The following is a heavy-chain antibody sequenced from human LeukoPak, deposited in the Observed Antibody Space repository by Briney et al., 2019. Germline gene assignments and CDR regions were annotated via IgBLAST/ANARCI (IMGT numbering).Heavy chain of an antibody. CDR3: RDFAASNES. CDR2: ISNSGTSI. Sequence: GGSLRLSCAASGFTFSDNYMTWIRQAPGRGLEWLSYISNSGTSIYYADSVRGRFTISRDNAKNSLYPQMNSLRVEDSAVYCVRDFAASNESWGQGTLVTVSS. CDR1: GFTFSDNY. D-gene: IGHD2-8*01. V-gene: IGHV3-11*01. J-gene: IGHJ5*02.